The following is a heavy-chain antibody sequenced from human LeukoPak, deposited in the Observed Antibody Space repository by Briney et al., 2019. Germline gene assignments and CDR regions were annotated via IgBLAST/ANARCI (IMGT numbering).Heavy chain of an antibody. CDR1: GGSISSSSYY. Sequence: PSETLSLTCTVSGGSISSSSYYWGWIRQPPGKGLEWIGSLYYSGSTNYNPSLKSRVTILVDTSKNQVSLKLSSVTAADTAVYFCARDWGVGGRPGYMDVWGKGTTVTVSS. D-gene: IGHD6-6*01. CDR3: ARDWGVGGRPGYMDV. V-gene: IGHV4-39*07. J-gene: IGHJ6*03. CDR2: LYYSGST.